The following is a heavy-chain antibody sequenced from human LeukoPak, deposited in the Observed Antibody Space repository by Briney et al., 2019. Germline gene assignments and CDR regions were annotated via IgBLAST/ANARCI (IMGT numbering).Heavy chain of an antibody. CDR3: ARDINRAFDY. CDR1: GFTFSGYS. D-gene: IGHD2/OR15-2a*01. Sequence: GGSLRLSCAASGFTFSGYSMNWVRQAPGKGLEWVSSISSGSSYIYYADSLKGRFTISRDNAKNSLYLQMNSLRPEDTAVYYCARDINRAFDYWGQGTLVTVSS. J-gene: IGHJ4*02. V-gene: IGHV3-21*01. CDR2: ISSGSSYI.